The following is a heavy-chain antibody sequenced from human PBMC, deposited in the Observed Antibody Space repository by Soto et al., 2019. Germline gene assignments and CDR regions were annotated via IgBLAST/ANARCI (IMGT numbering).Heavy chain of an antibody. CDR1: GGPISGDY. Sequence: SETLSLTCTVSGGPISGDYWSWVRQPPGKGLEWIGFTHNSGSTTYDSSLKSRVTISIDTSKRQSSLKLTSVTTADTAVYYCARDPVDGYSFFDYWGQGILVTVS. J-gene: IGHJ4*02. CDR3: ARDPVDGYSFFDY. D-gene: IGHD2-15*01. CDR2: THNSGST. V-gene: IGHV4-59*13.